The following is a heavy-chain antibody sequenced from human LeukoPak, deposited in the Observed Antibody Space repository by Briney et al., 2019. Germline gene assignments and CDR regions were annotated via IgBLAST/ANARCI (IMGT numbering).Heavy chain of an antibody. Sequence: PSETLSLTCTVSGGSISSYYWSWIRQPPGKGLEWIGEINHSGSTNYNPSIKSRVTISVDTYKNQFSLKLSSVTAADTAVYYCARDKISSSYYYYGMDVWGQGTTVTVSS. J-gene: IGHJ6*02. CDR3: ARDKISSSYYYYGMDV. CDR1: GGSISSYY. D-gene: IGHD2-2*01. V-gene: IGHV4-34*01. CDR2: INHSGST.